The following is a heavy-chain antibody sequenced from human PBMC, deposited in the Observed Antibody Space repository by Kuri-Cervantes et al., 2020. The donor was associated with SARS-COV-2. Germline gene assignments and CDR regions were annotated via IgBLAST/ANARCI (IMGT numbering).Heavy chain of an antibody. D-gene: IGHD2-2*01. Sequence: GGSLRLSCAASGFTFSGHWIHWVRQAPGKGLVWVSRINPDGSYTNNADSVKGRFTISRDNSKNTLYLQMNSLRAEDTAVYYCAREGLGYCSSTSCYGRGYYFDYWGQGTLVTVSS. V-gene: IGHV3-74*01. CDR2: INPDGSYT. CDR1: GFTFSGHW. J-gene: IGHJ4*02. CDR3: AREGLGYCSSTSCYGRGYYFDY.